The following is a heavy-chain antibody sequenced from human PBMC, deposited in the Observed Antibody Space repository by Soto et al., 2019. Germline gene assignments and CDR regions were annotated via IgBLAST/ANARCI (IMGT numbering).Heavy chain of an antibody. Sequence: QVQLVESGGGVVQPGRSLRLSCAASGFTFSSYGMHWVRQAPGKGLEWVAVISYDGSNKYYADSVKGRYTISRDNSKNTLFLQMNSLRPEDTAVYYCAKLRVVVTATPDFDYWGQGTLVTVSS. V-gene: IGHV3-30*18. CDR3: AKLRVVVTATPDFDY. D-gene: IGHD2-21*02. CDR1: GFTFSSYG. J-gene: IGHJ4*02. CDR2: ISYDGSNK.